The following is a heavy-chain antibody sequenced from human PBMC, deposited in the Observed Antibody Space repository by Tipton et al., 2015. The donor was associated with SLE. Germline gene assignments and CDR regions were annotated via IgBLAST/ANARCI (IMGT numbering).Heavy chain of an antibody. CDR2: IYSSGST. V-gene: IGHV4-30-4*01. Sequence: TLSLTCTVSGGSIGSGDYYWSWIRQPPGKGLEWIGYIYSSGSTYYNPSLKSRITISVDTSKNQFSLNLSSMTAADTAIYYCATRNSYGYWVYFDYWGQGKLVTVSS. D-gene: IGHD5-18*01. CDR3: ATRNSYGYWVYFDY. J-gene: IGHJ4*02. CDR1: GGSIGSGDYY.